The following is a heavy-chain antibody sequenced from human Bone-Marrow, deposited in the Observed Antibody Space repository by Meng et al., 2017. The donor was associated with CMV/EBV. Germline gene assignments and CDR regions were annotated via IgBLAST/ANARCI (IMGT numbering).Heavy chain of an antibody. CDR3: ARRGILGYYYGMDV. V-gene: IGHV3-21*01. CDR1: GFTFHNYG. D-gene: IGHD1-14*01. CDR2: ISSSSSYI. Sequence: GESLKISCAASGFTFHNYGMNWVRQAPGKGLEWVSSISSSSSYIYYADSVKGRFTISRDNAKNSLYLQMNSLRAEDTAVYYCARRGILGYYYGMDVWGQGTTVTVSS. J-gene: IGHJ6*02.